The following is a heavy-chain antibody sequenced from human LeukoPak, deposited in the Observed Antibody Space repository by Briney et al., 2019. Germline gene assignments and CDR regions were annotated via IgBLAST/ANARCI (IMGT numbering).Heavy chain of an antibody. Sequence: ASVKVSCEASGYTFTSYGISWVRQAPGQGLEWMGWISAYNGNTNYAQKLQGRVTMTTDTSTSTAYMELRSLRSEDTAVYYCAAMFYYYDSSGYYSDYWGQGTLVTVSS. D-gene: IGHD3-22*01. V-gene: IGHV1-18*01. CDR2: ISAYNGNT. CDR1: GYTFTSYG. CDR3: AAMFYYYDSSGYYSDY. J-gene: IGHJ4*02.